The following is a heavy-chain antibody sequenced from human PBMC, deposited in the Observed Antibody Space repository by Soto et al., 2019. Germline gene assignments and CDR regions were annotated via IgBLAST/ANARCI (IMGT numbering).Heavy chain of an antibody. V-gene: IGHV4-31*03. CDR3: AREFRRTMIVVVPDGSWFDP. D-gene: IGHD3-22*01. CDR1: GGSISSGGYY. Sequence: QVQLQESGPGLVKPSQTLSLTCTVSGGSISSGGYYWSWIRQHPGKGLEWIGYIYYSGSTYYNPSLKSRVTISVDTSKNQFSLKLSSVTAADTAVYYCAREFRRTMIVVVPDGSWFDPWGQGTLVTVSS. J-gene: IGHJ5*02. CDR2: IYYSGST.